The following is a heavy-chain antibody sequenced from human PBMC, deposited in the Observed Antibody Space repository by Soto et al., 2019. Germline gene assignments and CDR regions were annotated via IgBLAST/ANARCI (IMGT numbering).Heavy chain of an antibody. V-gene: IGHV1-69*13. CDR1: GGTFSSYA. J-gene: IGHJ4*02. CDR3: ARLYSYGYFDS. Sequence: SVKVSGKASGGTFSSYAISWVLQAPGQGLEWMGGIIPIFGTASYAQKFQGRVTINADEYTSTAYMEVSRLRSEDTAGYYCARLYSYGYFDSWGQGTLVTVSS. D-gene: IGHD5-18*01. CDR2: IIPIFGTA.